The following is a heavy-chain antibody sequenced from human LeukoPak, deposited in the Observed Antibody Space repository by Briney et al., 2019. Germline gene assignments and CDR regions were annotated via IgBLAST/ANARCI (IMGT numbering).Heavy chain of an antibody. CDR2: IYYSGST. D-gene: IGHD6-19*01. CDR1: GDSISSSSYY. V-gene: IGHV4-39*01. CDR3: ARHGRYSSGWSWTFDY. J-gene: IGHJ4*02. Sequence: PSETLSLTCTVSGDSISSSSYYWGWIRQPPGKGLEWIGSIYYSGSTYYNPSLKSRVTISVDTSKNQFSLKLSSVTAADTAVYYCARHGRYSSGWSWTFDYWGQGTLVTVSS.